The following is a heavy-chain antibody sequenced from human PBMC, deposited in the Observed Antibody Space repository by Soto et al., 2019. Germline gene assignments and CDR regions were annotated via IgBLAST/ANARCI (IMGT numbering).Heavy chain of an antibody. D-gene: IGHD1-1*01. CDR1: GYTFTSYG. Sequence: ASVKVSCKASGYTFTSYGISWVRQAPGQGLEWMGWISAYNGNTNYAQKLQGRVTMTTDTSTSTAYMELRSLRSDDTAVYYCARVFKTEYYYYVMDVWGQGTTVTSP. V-gene: IGHV1-18*04. CDR3: ARVFKTEYYYYVMDV. J-gene: IGHJ6*02. CDR2: ISAYNGNT.